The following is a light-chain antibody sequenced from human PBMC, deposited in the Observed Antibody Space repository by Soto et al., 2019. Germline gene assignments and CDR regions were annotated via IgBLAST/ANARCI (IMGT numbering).Light chain of an antibody. CDR1: QSVSSSY. CDR2: GAS. CDR3: QQYGSSPWT. V-gene: IGKV3-20*01. J-gene: IGKJ1*01. Sequence: EIVLTQSPGTLSLSPGERATLSCRASQSVSSSYFAWYQQKPGQAPRLLIYGASSRATGIPDRFSGSVSGTDFTLTISRLEPEDFAVYYCQQYGSSPWTFGQGTKVDIK.